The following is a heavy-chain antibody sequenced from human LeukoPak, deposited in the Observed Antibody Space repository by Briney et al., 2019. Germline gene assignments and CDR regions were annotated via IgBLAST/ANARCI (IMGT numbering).Heavy chain of an antibody. D-gene: IGHD6-13*01. CDR2: ISYDGSNK. CDR1: GFTFSSYG. V-gene: IGHV3-30*18. Sequence: GGSLRLSRAASGFTFSSYGMHWVRQAPGKGLEWVAVISYDGSNKYYADSVKGRFTISRDNSKNTLYLQMNSLRAEDTAVYYCAKASLPYSSSWSGAEYFQHWGQGTLVTVSS. CDR3: AKASLPYSSSWSGAEYFQH. J-gene: IGHJ1*01.